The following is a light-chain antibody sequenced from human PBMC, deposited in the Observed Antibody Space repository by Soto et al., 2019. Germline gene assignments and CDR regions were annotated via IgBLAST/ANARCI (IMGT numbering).Light chain of an antibody. V-gene: IGLV1-47*02. CDR1: SSNIGAGYD. CDR2: SND. Sequence: QSVLTQPPSVSGAPGQRVTISCTGSSSNIGAGYDVHFPGTAPKLLIYSNDQRPSGVPDRFSGSKSGTSASLAISGLRSEDEADYYCSAWDDSLSGVVFGGGTKLTVL. J-gene: IGLJ2*01. CDR3: SAWDDSLSGVV.